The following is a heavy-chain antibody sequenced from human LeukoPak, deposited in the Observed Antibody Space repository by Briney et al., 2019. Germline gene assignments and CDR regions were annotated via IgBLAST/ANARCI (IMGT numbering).Heavy chain of an antibody. Sequence: PSETLSLTCAVYGGSFSGYYWSWIRQPPGKGLELIGYIYYSGSTYYNPSLKSRVTISVDTSKNQFSLKLSSVTAADTAVYYCARYALYDFWTGSDYWGQGTLVTVSS. D-gene: IGHD3-3*01. CDR3: ARYALYDFWTGSDY. CDR1: GGSFSGYY. CDR2: IYYSGST. V-gene: IGHV4-34*01. J-gene: IGHJ4*02.